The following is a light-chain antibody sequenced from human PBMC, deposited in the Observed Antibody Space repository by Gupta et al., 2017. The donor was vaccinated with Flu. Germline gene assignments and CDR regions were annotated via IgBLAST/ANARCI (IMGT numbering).Light chain of an antibody. J-gene: IGKJ4*01. CDR1: QSISSW. CDR2: KAS. CDR3: QHYNSYPL. V-gene: IGKV1-5*03. Sequence: DIQMTQSPSTLSASVGDRVTITCRASQSISSWLAWYQQKPGKAPKLLIYKASSLESGVPSRFSGSGSGKEFTLTISSLQPDDFATYYCQHYNSYPLFGGGTKVEIK.